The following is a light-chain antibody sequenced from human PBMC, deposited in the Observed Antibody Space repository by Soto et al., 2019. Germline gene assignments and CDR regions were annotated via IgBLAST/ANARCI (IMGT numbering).Light chain of an antibody. V-gene: IGKV3-20*01. CDR3: QQYGDSYT. Sequence: EIVLTQSPGTLSLSPGERVTLSCRASQSISSSYLAWYQQKRGLAPRLLIYGASNRASGIPDRFSGSGSGTDFTLTISRLEPEDFAVYYCQQYGDSYTFGPGTKVDF. CDR2: GAS. CDR1: QSISSSY. J-gene: IGKJ3*01.